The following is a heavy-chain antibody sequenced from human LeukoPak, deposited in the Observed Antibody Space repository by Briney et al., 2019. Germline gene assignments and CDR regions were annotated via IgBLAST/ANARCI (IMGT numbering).Heavy chain of an antibody. CDR3: ARGKGLEQQLVLNWFDP. CDR2: IYYSGST. Sequence: PSETLSLTCTVSGGSISSGGYYWSWIRQHPGKGLEWIGYIYYSGSTYYNPSLKSRVTISVDTSKNQFSLKLSSVTAADTAVYYCARGKGLEQQLVLNWFDPWGQGTLVTVSS. J-gene: IGHJ5*02. CDR1: GGSISSGGYY. D-gene: IGHD6-13*01. V-gene: IGHV4-30-4*08.